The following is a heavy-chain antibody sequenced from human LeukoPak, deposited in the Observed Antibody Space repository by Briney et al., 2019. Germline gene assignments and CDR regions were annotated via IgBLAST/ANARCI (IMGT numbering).Heavy chain of an antibody. V-gene: IGHV3-21*01. D-gene: IGHD3-3*01. CDR2: ISSRSSFI. CDR1: GFTFSSHS. Sequence: PGGSLRLSCAASGFTFSSHSMNWIRQAPGKGLEWVSSISSRSSFIYYADSVKGRFTISRDNAKNSLYLQMNSLRAEDTAVYYCASITTGNWFDPWGQGTLVTVSS. J-gene: IGHJ5*02. CDR3: ASITTGNWFDP.